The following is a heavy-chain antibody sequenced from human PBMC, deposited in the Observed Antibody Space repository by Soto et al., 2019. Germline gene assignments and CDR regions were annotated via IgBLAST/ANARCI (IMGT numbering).Heavy chain of an antibody. V-gene: IGHV3-30*18. CDR2: ISYDGSNK. CDR3: AKGRGSSGWYYWFDP. D-gene: IGHD6-19*01. Sequence: QVQLVESGGGVVQPGRSLRLSCAASGFTFSSYGMHWVRQAPGKGLEWVAVISYDGSNKYSADSVKGRFTISRDNSKNTLYLQMNSLRAEDTAVYYCAKGRGSSGWYYWFDPWGQGTLVTVSS. CDR1: GFTFSSYG. J-gene: IGHJ5*02.